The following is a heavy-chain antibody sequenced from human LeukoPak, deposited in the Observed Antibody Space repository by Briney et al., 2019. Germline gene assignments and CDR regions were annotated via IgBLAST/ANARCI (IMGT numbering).Heavy chain of an antibody. CDR1: GFTFSSYS. Sequence: GGSLRLSCAASGFTFSSYSMNWVRQAPGKGLEWVSSISSSSSYIYYADSVKGRFTISRDNAKNSLYLQMNSLGAEDTAVYYCARVVTTVTTVDYWGQGTLVTVSS. J-gene: IGHJ4*02. D-gene: IGHD4-17*01. CDR3: ARVVTTVTTVDY. CDR2: ISSSSSYI. V-gene: IGHV3-21*01.